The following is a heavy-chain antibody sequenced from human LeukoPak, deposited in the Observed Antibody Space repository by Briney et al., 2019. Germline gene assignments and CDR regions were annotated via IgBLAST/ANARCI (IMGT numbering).Heavy chain of an antibody. D-gene: IGHD5-24*01. CDR1: GFTFSSYW. Sequence: GESLRLSCAASGFTFSSYWMSWVRQAPGRGLEWVSTVSASGRATYYADSVKGRFTISRDNSKNTVFLQMSSLRAEDTAVYYCAKTGTEEGYGIYFDHWGQGTLVTVSS. CDR2: VSASGRAT. V-gene: IGHV3-23*01. J-gene: IGHJ4*02. CDR3: AKTGTEEGYGIYFDH.